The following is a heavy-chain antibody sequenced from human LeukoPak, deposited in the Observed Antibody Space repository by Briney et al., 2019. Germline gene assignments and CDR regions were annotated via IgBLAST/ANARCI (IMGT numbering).Heavy chain of an antibody. D-gene: IGHD3-3*01. V-gene: IGHV4-59*01. CDR2: IYYSGST. Sequence: KPSETLSLAFTVSGVSISSYYWSWIPQPTGKGLEWIGYIYYSGSTNYNPSLKSRVTISVDTSKNQFALKLSSVTAADTAVYYCARTQGYDFWSGYDDAFDIWGQGKMVTVSS. J-gene: IGHJ3*02. CDR1: GVSISSYY. CDR3: ARTQGYDFWSGYDDAFDI.